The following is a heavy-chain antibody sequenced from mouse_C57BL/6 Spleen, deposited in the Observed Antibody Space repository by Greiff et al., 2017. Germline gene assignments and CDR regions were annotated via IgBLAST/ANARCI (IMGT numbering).Heavy chain of an antibody. J-gene: IGHJ1*03. CDR2: INPSNGGT. CDR3: AREVYYGYDDEWYFDV. CDR1: GYTFTSYW. D-gene: IGHD2-2*01. V-gene: IGHV1-53*01. Sequence: QVQLKQPGTELVKPGASVKLSCKASGYTFTSYWMHWVKQRPGQGLEWIGNINPSNGGTNYNEKFKSKATLTVDKSSSTAYMQLSSLTSEDSAVYYCAREVYYGYDDEWYFDVWGTGTTVTVSS.